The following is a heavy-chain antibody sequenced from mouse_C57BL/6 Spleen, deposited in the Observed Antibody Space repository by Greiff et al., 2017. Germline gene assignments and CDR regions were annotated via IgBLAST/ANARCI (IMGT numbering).Heavy chain of an antibody. V-gene: IGHV1-50*01. CDR2: IDPSDSYT. CDR3: ANYYGSSYNYAMDY. CDR1: GYTFTSYW. J-gene: IGHJ4*01. Sequence: QVQLQQPGAELVKPGASVKLSCKASGYTFTSYWMQWVKQRPGQGLEWIGEIDPSDSYTNYNQKFKGKATLTVDTSSSTAYMQLSSLTSEDSAVYYCANYYGSSYNYAMDYWGQGTSVTISS. D-gene: IGHD1-1*01.